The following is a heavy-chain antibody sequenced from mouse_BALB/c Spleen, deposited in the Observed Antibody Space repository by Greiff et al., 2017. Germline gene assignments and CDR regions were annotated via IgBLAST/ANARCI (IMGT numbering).Heavy chain of an antibody. CDR1: GYSITSDYA. J-gene: IGHJ2*01. V-gene: IGHV3-2*02. Sequence: EVKLMESGPGLVKPSQSLSLTCTVTGYSITSDYAWNWIRQFPGNKLEWMGYISYSGSTSYNPSLKSRISITRDTSKNQFFLQLNSVTTEDTATYYCARLGLLPNYFDYWGQGTTLTVSS. CDR2: ISYSGST. CDR3: ARLGLLPNYFDY. D-gene: IGHD2-3*01.